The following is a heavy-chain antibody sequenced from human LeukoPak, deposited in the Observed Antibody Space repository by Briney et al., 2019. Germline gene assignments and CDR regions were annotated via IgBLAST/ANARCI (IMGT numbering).Heavy chain of an antibody. Sequence: SETLSLTCTVSGGSISSYYWSWIRQPPGKGLEWIGYIYYSGSTSYNPSLKSRVTISVDTSKNQFSLKLSSVTAADTAVYYCARRPTNYYGYNWFDPWGQGTLVTVSS. D-gene: IGHD3-10*01. CDR2: IYYSGST. V-gene: IGHV4-59*08. J-gene: IGHJ5*02. CDR3: ARRPTNYYGYNWFDP. CDR1: GGSISSYY.